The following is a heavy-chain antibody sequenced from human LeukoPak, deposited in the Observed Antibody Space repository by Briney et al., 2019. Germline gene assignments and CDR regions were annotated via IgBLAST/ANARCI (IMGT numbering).Heavy chain of an antibody. CDR1: GGSFSGYL. D-gene: IGHD3-22*01. J-gene: IGHJ6*03. V-gene: IGHV4-34*01. Sequence: SETLSLTCGVSGGSFSGYLWNWVRQSPGKGLEWIGELNHSGTTNYNPSLKSRVTISLDRSRNQFSLNLTSVTAADTAVFYCARGVKQLARFYFYMDVWGKGTTVTVSS. CDR2: LNHSGTT. CDR3: ARGVKQLARFYFYMDV.